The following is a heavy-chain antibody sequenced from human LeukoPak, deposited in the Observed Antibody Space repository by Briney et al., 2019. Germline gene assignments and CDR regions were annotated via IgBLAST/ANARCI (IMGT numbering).Heavy chain of an antibody. CDR2: IYTSGST. V-gene: IGHV4-4*07. CDR1: GGSISSYY. J-gene: IGHJ4*02. Sequence: SETLSLTCTVSGGSISSYYWSWIRQPAGKGLEWIGRIYTSGSTSYNPSLKSRVTMSVDTSKNQFSLQLSSVTAADTAVYYCARDQGSYPYCFDSWGQGTLVTVSS. D-gene: IGHD1-26*01. CDR3: ARDQGSYPYCFDS.